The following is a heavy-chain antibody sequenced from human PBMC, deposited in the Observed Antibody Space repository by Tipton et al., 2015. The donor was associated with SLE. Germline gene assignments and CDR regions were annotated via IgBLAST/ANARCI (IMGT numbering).Heavy chain of an antibody. CDR1: GGSISSYY. CDR2: IYTSGST. V-gene: IGHV4-4*07. J-gene: IGHJ4*02. CDR3: AREDQSVGATPYFGY. Sequence: TLSLTCTVSGGSISSYYWSWIRQPAGQGLEWIGRIYTSGSTTYNPSLQSRVTMSVDTSKNQFSLKLSSVTAADMAVYYCAREDQSVGATPYFGYWGQGTLVTVSS. D-gene: IGHD1-26*01.